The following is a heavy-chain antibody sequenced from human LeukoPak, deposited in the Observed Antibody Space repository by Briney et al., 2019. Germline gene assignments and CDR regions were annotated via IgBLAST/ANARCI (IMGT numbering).Heavy chain of an antibody. V-gene: IGHV4-34*01. CDR1: GGSFSGYY. J-gene: IGHJ4*02. CDR3: AREGTVVPLDYFDY. D-gene: IGHD4-23*01. CDR2: INHSGST. Sequence: SETLSLTCAVYGGSFSGYYWSWIRQPPGKGLEWIGEINHSGSTNYNPSLKSRVTISVDTSKNQFSLKLSSVTAADTAVYYCAREGTVVPLDYFDYWGQGTLVTVSS.